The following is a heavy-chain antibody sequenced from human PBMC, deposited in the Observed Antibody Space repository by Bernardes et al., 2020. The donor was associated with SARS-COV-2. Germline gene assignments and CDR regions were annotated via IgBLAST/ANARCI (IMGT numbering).Heavy chain of an antibody. CDR3: ARGTPTSSSLYYDY. V-gene: IGHV3-64*01. Sequence: GGSLRLSCAASGFTFSYYVMQWVRQAPGKGLEYVSGISTNGGSTYYANSVKGRFTISRDNSKNTLYLQMGSLRPEDMAVYYCARGTPTSSSLYYDYWGQGTLVTVSS. CDR1: GFTFSYYV. CDR2: ISTNGGST. J-gene: IGHJ4*02. D-gene: IGHD6-6*01.